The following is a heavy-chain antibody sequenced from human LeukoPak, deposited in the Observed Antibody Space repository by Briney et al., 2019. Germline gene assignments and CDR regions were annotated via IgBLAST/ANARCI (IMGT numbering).Heavy chain of an antibody. V-gene: IGHV4-34*01. CDR2: INHSGST. CDR1: GGSISSYY. D-gene: IGHD3-10*01. J-gene: IGHJ5*02. Sequence: SETLSLTCTVSGGSISSYYWSWIRQPPGKGLEWIGEINHSGSTNYNPSLKSRVTISVDTSKNQFSLKLSSVTAADTAVYYCARGRRSTMVRGVIKWFDPWGQGTLVTVSS. CDR3: ARGRRSTMVRGVIKWFDP.